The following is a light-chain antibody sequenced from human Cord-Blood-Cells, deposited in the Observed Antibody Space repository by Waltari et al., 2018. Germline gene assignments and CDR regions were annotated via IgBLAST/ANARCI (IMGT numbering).Light chain of an antibody. J-gene: IGLJ3*02. CDR1: SSDVGSYNL. CDR2: EGS. CDR3: CSYAGSSTNWV. V-gene: IGLV2-23*01. Sequence: QSALTQPASVSGSPGQSITISCTGTSSDVGSYNLVPWYQQHPGKAPKLMIYEGSKRPSGVSNRFSGSKSDNTASLTISGLQAEDEADYYCCSYAGSSTNWVFGGGTKLTVL.